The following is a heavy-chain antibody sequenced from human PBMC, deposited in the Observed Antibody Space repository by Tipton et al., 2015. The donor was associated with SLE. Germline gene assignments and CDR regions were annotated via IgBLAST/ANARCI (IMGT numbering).Heavy chain of an antibody. D-gene: IGHD3-9*01. CDR2: MYNSGST. J-gene: IGHJ6*03. CDR3: ARESFYIDWLTEGSYSYYYMDV. CDR1: GGSITSGGYS. Sequence: TLSLTCAVSGGSITSGGYSWSWSWIRQPPGKGLEWIGRMYNSGSTKYNPSLESRATMSVDTSKNQLSLQLSSVTAADSAVYHCARESFYIDWLTEGSYSYYYMDVWGTGTTVTVSS. V-gene: IGHV4-30-2*03.